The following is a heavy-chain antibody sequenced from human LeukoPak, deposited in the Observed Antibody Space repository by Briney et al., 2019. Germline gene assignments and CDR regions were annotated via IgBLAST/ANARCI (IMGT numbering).Heavy chain of an antibody. J-gene: IGHJ4*02. CDR3: AQGSHYYGSGSHRRGHYFDY. V-gene: IGHV3-30*02. Sequence: GGSLRLSCAASGFTFRTYGMHWVRQAPGKGLEWVAVVRYDGGNKHYADSVKGRFTISRDNSKNTLYLQMNSLRDEDTAVYYCAQGSHYYGSGSHRRGHYFDYWGQGTLVTVSS. CDR2: VRYDGGNK. CDR1: GFTFRTYG. D-gene: IGHD3-10*01.